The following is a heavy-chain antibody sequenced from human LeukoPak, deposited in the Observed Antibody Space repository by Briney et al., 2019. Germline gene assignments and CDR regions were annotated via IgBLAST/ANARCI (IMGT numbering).Heavy chain of an antibody. Sequence: SVKVSCKASGGTFSSYAISWVRQAPGQGLEWMRGIIPIFGTANYAQKFQGRVTITADESTSTAYMELSSLRSEDTAVYYCAREGLNYYDSSGYPPNLDYWGQGTLVTVSS. V-gene: IGHV1-69*13. CDR3: AREGLNYYDSSGYPPNLDY. CDR1: GGTFSSYA. D-gene: IGHD3-22*01. J-gene: IGHJ4*02. CDR2: IIPIFGTA.